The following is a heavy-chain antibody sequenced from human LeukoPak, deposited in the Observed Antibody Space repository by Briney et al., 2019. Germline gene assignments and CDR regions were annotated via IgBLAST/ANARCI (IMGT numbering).Heavy chain of an antibody. CDR3: ARGVTMVRGVIITRKTRYYYGMDV. D-gene: IGHD3-10*01. CDR2: MNPNSGNT. CDR1: GYTFTSYD. J-gene: IGHJ6*02. Sequence: ASVKVSCKASGYTFTSYDLNWVRQATGQGLEWMGWMNPNSGNTGYAQKFQGRVTMTRNTSISTAYMELSSLRSEDTAVYYCARGVTMVRGVIITRKTRYYYGMDVWGQGTTVTVSS. V-gene: IGHV1-8*01.